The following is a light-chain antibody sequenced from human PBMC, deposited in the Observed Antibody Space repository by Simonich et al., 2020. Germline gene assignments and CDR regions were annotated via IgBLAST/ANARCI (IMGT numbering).Light chain of an antibody. J-gene: IGLJ3*02. CDR3: CSYAGSSTWV. Sequence: QSALTQPASVSGSPGQSITISCTGTSSDVGSYNLVSWYQQHPGKAPKLMIYEGSKGPSGVSSRFSGSKSGNTASRTISGLQAEDEADYYGCSYAGSSTWVFGGGTKLTGL. CDR2: EGS. V-gene: IGLV2-23*01. CDR1: SSDVGSYNL.